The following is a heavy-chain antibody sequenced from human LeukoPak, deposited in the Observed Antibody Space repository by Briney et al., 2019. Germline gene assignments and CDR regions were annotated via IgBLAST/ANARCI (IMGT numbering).Heavy chain of an antibody. V-gene: IGHV1-69*04. Sequence: SVKVSCKASGGTFSSYAISWVRQAPGQGLEWMGRIIPILGIANYAQKFQGRVTITADKSTSTAYMELSSLRSEDTAVYYCARVGYCSGGSCRRSWFDPWGQGTLVTVSS. CDR2: IIPILGIA. CDR1: GGTFSSYA. D-gene: IGHD2-15*01. CDR3: ARVGYCSGGSCRRSWFDP. J-gene: IGHJ5*02.